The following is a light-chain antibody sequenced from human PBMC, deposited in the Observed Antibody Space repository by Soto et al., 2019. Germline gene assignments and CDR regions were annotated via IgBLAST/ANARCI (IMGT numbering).Light chain of an antibody. V-gene: IGLV1-47*02. J-gene: IGLJ2*01. CDR1: SSNIGTNY. Sequence: QSVLTQPPSASGTPGQRVTLSCSGSSSNIGTNYVYWYQKLPGAAPKLLIFSNNERPSGVPDRFSGSKSGTSASLAISGLRSEDEADYYCATWDDSLSVVVFGGGTKLTVL. CDR2: SNN. CDR3: ATWDDSLSVVV.